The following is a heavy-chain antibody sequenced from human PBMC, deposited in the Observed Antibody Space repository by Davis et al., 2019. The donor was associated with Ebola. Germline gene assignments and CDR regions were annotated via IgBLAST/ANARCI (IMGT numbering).Heavy chain of an antibody. Sequence: PGGSLRLSCVASGFTSGFSFGNFAMTWVRQAPGKGLEWVSAISGSSIATYYGDSVKGRFTISRDNSKNTLYLQMNSLRAEDTAVYYCAKSGVAYDSSGYYDYWGQGTPVTVSS. CDR3: AKSGVAYDSSGYYDY. J-gene: IGHJ4*02. CDR2: ISGSSIAT. CDR1: GFTSGFSFGNFA. D-gene: IGHD3-22*01. V-gene: IGHV3-23*01.